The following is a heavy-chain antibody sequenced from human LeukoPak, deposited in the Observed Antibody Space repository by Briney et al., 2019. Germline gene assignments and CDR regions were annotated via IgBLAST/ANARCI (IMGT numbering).Heavy chain of an antibody. D-gene: IGHD1-26*01. CDR2: INHSGST. Sequence: SETLSLTCGVYGGSFSGYYWSWIRQPPGKGLEWIGEINHSGSTNYNPSLKSRVTISVDTSKNQFSLKLSSVTAADTAVYYCASMIVGATTSDYWGQGTLVTVSS. CDR3: ASMIVGATTSDY. J-gene: IGHJ4*02. V-gene: IGHV4-34*01. CDR1: GGSFSGYY.